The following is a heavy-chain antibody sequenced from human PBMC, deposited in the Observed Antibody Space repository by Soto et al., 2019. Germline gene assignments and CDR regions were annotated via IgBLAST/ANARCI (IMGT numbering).Heavy chain of an antibody. Sequence: GGSLRLSCAASGFTFSRDGMSWVRQAPGKGLEWVSLVTDNGRSTYYADSVKGRFTISGDNTKNTLFLQMNSLRAEDTAVYYCAKERATTTAFDYWGQGALVTVSS. V-gene: IGHV3-23*01. CDR2: VTDNGRST. D-gene: IGHD4-17*01. CDR3: AKERATTTAFDY. CDR1: GFTFSRDG. J-gene: IGHJ4*02.